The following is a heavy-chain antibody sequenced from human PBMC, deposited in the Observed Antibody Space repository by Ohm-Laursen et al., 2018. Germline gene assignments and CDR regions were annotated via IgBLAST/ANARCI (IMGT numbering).Heavy chain of an antibody. CDR1: GFALSTGGMC. CDR2: IDWGDDK. D-gene: IGHD6-19*01. CDR3: AHTISVAGKNVPVIGRRPRYSWFDP. Sequence: TQTLTLTCTFSGFALSTGGMCVSWIRQPPGKAPEWLARIDWGDDKYYNPSLRTRLTISKDTSKNQVVLTMTNMDPVDTATYYCAHTISVAGKNVPVIGRRPRYSWFDPWGQGTLVTVSS. V-gene: IGHV2-70*12. J-gene: IGHJ5*02.